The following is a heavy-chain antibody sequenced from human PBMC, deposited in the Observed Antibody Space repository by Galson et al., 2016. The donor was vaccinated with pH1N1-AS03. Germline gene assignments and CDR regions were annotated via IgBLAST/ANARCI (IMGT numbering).Heavy chain of an antibody. Sequence: SLRLSCAASGFSFSDYYMSWIRQAPGKGLEWISFISITGTYTNYADSVKGRFTISRDNSKNSVFLQMNSLRAEDTAVYYCAREMGVTTFDYWGQGTLVTVSS. CDR3: AREMGVTTFDY. CDR2: ISITGTYT. CDR1: GFSFSDYY. D-gene: IGHD1-26*01. V-gene: IGHV3-11*06. J-gene: IGHJ4*02.